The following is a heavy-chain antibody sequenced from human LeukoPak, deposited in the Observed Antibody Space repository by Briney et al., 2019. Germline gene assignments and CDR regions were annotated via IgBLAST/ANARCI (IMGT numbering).Heavy chain of an antibody. Sequence: SETLSLTCTVSGGSISDYYWNSMRQPPGKGLEWIGYTYYSGRTNYNPSLKSRVSISVDTSKNQFSLKLSSVTAADTAVYYCARDFRGSVDAFDIWGQGTMVAVSS. J-gene: IGHJ3*02. CDR3: ARDFRGSVDAFDI. CDR2: TYYSGRT. CDR1: GGSISDYY. V-gene: IGHV4-59*01.